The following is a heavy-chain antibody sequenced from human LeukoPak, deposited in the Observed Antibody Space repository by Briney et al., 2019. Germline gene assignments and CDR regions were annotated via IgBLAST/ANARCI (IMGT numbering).Heavy chain of an antibody. CDR2: IKQDGSEK. J-gene: IGHJ4*02. Sequence: GGSLRLSCAASGFTFSTYWMTWVRQAPGKGLEWVANIKQDGSEKYYVDSVKGRFTISRDNAKNSLYLQMNSLRAEDTAVYYCARGLPTGIDYFDYWGQGTLVTVPS. V-gene: IGHV3-7*01. D-gene: IGHD2-21*01. CDR3: ARGLPTGIDYFDY. CDR1: GFTFSTYW.